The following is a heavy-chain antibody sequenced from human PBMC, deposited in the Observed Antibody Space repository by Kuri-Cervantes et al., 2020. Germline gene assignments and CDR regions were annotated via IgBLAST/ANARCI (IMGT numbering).Heavy chain of an antibody. D-gene: IGHD2-2*01. CDR1: GYSISSGYY. J-gene: IGHJ3*02. V-gene: IGHV4-38-2*01. CDR3: ASGTTLDI. Sequence: ESLKISCAVSGYSISSGYYWGWIRQPPGKGLEWIGSIYHSGSTYYNPSLKSRVTISVDTSKNQFSLKLSSVTAADTAVYYCASGTTLDIWGQGTMVTVSS. CDR2: IYHSGST.